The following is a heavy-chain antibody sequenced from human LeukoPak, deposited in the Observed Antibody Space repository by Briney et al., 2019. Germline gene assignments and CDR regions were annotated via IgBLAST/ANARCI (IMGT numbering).Heavy chain of an antibody. CDR3: AKVGEKNMVEAFEI. CDR1: GFKFSHFG. Sequence: GRSLRLSCAASGFKFSHFGLHWVRQAPGKGLEWVAVISHDGDNKYYGDSVKGRFTVSRDNSKNTVYLQMNSLRPDDTAVYYCAKVGEKNMVEAFEIWGQGTRVTVSP. D-gene: IGHD2/OR15-2a*01. V-gene: IGHV3-30*18. CDR2: ISHDGDNK. J-gene: IGHJ3*02.